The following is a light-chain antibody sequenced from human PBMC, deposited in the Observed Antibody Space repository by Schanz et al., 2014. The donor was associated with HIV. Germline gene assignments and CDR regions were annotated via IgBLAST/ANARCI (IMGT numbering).Light chain of an antibody. CDR2: KAS. Sequence: DIQMTQSPSTLSASVGDRVTITCRASQSLDRWLAWYQQKPGKAPNLLIYKASILETGVPSRFSGSGSGTEFALTISSLQPGDFATYYCQQYKTSSGPSPYTFGQGTKVQIK. CDR1: QSLDRW. V-gene: IGKV1-5*03. CDR3: QQYKTSSGPSPYT. J-gene: IGKJ2*01.